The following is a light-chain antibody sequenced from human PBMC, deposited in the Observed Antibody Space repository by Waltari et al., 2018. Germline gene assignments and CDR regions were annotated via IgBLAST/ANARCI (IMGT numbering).Light chain of an antibody. J-gene: IGLJ3*02. V-gene: IGLV7-43*01. CDR3: LLYDGSDQV. CDR2: TTT. Sequence: QTVVTQEPSQTVPPGGAVTPTCASSAGAVTSGNYPNWNQQKPGQVPRSLIHTTTNRRSWTPARFSGSRLGGKAALTLSGVQHEDEAEYYCLLYDGSDQVFGGGTKLTVL. CDR1: AGAVTSGNY.